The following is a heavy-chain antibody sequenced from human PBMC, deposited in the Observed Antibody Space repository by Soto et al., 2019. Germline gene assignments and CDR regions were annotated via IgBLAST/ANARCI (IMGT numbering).Heavy chain of an antibody. V-gene: IGHV3-48*03. Sequence: EVQLVESGGGLVQPGGSLRVSCAASGFTFSRYEMNWVRQAPGKGLEWVSYISSSGGIAHYADSVKGRFTVSRDNSKNSVYLQLNSLRAEDTAVYYCARCEQPHAFDVWGQGAMVTVSS. CDR2: ISSSGGIA. CDR1: GFTFSRYE. J-gene: IGHJ3*01. CDR3: ARCEQPHAFDV.